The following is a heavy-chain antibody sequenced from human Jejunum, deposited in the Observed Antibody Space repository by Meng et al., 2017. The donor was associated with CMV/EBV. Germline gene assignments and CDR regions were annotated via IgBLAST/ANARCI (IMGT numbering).Heavy chain of an antibody. CDR3: AREDSLDAFDI. V-gene: IGHV3-48*03. Sequence: CAASGFTFSSYEMNWVRQAPGKGLEWVSRISSSGNTIYYADSVKGRFTISRDNAKNSVYLQMNSLRAEDTAVYYCAREDSLDAFDIWGQGTMVTVSS. CDR2: ISSSGNTI. J-gene: IGHJ3*02. CDR1: GFTFSSYE.